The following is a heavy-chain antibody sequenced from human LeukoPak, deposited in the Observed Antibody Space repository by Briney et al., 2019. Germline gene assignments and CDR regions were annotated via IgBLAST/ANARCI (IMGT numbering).Heavy chain of an antibody. CDR1: GYTFTSYG. CDR3: ARDLKRTVGATTASDY. D-gene: IGHD1-26*01. Sequence: EASVKVSCKASGYTFTSYGISWVRQAPGQGLEWMGWISAHNGDTNYAQKFQGRASMTTDTSTSTGYMELRSLTSDDTAVYYCARDLKRTVGATTASDYWGQRTLVTVSS. CDR2: ISAHNGDT. J-gene: IGHJ4*02. V-gene: IGHV1-18*01.